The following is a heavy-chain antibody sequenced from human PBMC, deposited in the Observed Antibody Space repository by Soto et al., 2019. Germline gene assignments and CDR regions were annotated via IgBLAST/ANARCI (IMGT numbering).Heavy chain of an antibody. V-gene: IGHV1-3*01. CDR3: ARAPGYCSSTSCCVLSV. Sequence: GASVKVSCKASGYTFTSYAMHWVRQAPGQRLEWMGWINAGNGNTKYSQKFQGRVTITRDTSASTAYMELSSLRSEDTAVYYCARAPGYCSSTSCCVLSVWGKGTTVTVSS. CDR1: GYTFTSYA. D-gene: IGHD2-2*03. CDR2: INAGNGNT. J-gene: IGHJ6*04.